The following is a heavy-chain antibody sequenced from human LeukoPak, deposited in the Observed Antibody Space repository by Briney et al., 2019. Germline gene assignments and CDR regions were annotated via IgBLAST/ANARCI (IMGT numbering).Heavy chain of an antibody. CDR1: GASFTGYY. J-gene: IGHJ4*02. CDR2: INHSGST. CDR3: ARHVAMTGYSKLKYYFDY. Sequence: SETLSLACAVYGASFTGYYWSWVRQPPGKGLEWIGEINHSGSTDYNPSLKSRVTISVDTSKNQFSLKLSSVTAADTAVYYCARHVAMTGYSKLKYYFDYWGQGTLVTVSS. D-gene: IGHD3-9*01. V-gene: IGHV4-34*01.